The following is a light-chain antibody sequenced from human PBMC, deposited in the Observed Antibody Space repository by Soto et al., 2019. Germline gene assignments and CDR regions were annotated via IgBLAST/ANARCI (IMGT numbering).Light chain of an antibody. CDR3: HQYGYSPYT. J-gene: IGKJ2*01. V-gene: IGKV3-20*01. CDR1: QSVSSTY. CDR2: GAS. Sequence: DIVLTQSPGTLSLSPGERVTLSCRASQSVSSTYLAWYQQKPGQAPRLLIYGASSRATGIPDRFSGSGSGTGLTLTISRLEPEDFAVYYCHQYGYSPYTFGQGTKVDIK.